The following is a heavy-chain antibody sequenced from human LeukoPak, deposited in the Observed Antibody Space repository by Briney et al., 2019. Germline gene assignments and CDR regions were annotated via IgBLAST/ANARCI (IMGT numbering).Heavy chain of an antibody. V-gene: IGHV3-23*01. CDR3: ASHQGYYYYYGMDV. Sequence: WGSLSLSCAASGSSFSSYAMSWIRQAPGKGLEWVSGISGSGGSTYYADSVKGRFTISRDNSKNTLYLQMNSLRAEDTAVYYCASHQGYYYYYGMDVWGQGTTVTVSS. J-gene: IGHJ6*02. D-gene: IGHD2-2*01. CDR1: GSSFSSYA. CDR2: ISGSGGST.